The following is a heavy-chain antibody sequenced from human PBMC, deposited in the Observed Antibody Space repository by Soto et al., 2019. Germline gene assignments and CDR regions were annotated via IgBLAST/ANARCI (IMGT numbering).Heavy chain of an antibody. J-gene: IGHJ4*02. D-gene: IGHD7-27*01. CDR3: ARANSYCDY. CDR1: GGSINNHY. CDR2: IYYSGST. Sequence: QVQLQESGPGLVKPSETLSLTCTVSGGSINNHYWSWIRQPPGKGLEWIGYIYYSGSTNYNLSLPSRVSMSADTPQIHVSLSLGSATAAGAAVQYCARANSYCDYWGQGILVTVSS. V-gene: IGHV4-59*11.